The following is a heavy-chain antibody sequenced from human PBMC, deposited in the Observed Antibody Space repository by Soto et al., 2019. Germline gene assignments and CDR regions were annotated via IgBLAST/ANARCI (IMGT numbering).Heavy chain of an antibody. J-gene: IGHJ4*02. CDR3: ARVAVAGTRVDY. D-gene: IGHD6-19*01. CDR2: IYHSGST. CDR1: GCSSSSSNW. Sequence: SETLSHTCAVSGCSSSSSNWLIWVRQPPGKGLEWIGEIYHSGSTNYNPSLKSRVTISVDKSKNQFSLKLSSVTAADTAVYYCARVAVAGTRVDYWGQGTLVTVSS. V-gene: IGHV4-4*02.